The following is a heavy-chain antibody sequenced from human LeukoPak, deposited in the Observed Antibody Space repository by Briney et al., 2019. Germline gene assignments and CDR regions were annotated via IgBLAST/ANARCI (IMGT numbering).Heavy chain of an antibody. CDR1: SGSIGSYY. J-gene: IGHJ4*02. D-gene: IGHD6-19*01. CDR3: ARGAGWYNY. V-gene: IGHV4-59*01. Sequence: SETLSLTCIVSSGSIGSYYWSWIRQSPGKELEWIGYINHSGTTNYNPSLKSRVTISIDTSKKQFSLKVSSVTAADTAVYYCARGAGWYNYWGQGTLVTVSS. CDR2: INHSGTT.